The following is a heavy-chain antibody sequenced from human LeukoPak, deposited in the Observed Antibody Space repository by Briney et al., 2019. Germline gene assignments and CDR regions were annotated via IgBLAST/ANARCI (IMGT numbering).Heavy chain of an antibody. CDR2: ISSSSGAI. CDR1: GFTFSDYW. D-gene: IGHD3-22*01. CDR3: ARENYDSSGYPAGYFDY. J-gene: IGHJ4*02. V-gene: IGHV3-48*01. Sequence: GGSLRLSCAASGFTFSDYWMHWVRQAPGKGLEWVSYISSSSGAIYYADSVKGRFTISRDNAKNSLYLQMNSLRAEDTAVYYCARENYDSSGYPAGYFDYWGQGTLVTVSS.